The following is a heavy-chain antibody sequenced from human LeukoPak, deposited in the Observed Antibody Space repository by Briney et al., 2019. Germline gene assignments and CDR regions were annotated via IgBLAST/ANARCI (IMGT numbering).Heavy chain of an antibody. Sequence: GGSLRLSCAASGFSFSSYSMNWVRQAPGKGLEWVSYISRSSDIIYYADSVRGRFTISRDNAQNSLYLQMNSLRAEDTAVYYCARALAAASFDAFDIWGQGTMVTVSS. CDR2: ISRSSDII. V-gene: IGHV3-48*01. CDR3: ARALAAASFDAFDI. CDR1: GFSFSSYS. D-gene: IGHD6-13*01. J-gene: IGHJ3*02.